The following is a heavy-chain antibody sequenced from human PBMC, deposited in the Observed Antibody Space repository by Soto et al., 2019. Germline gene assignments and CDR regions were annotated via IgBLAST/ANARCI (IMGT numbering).Heavy chain of an antibody. CDR1: GFTFSNYA. D-gene: IGHD2-21*02. Sequence: PGGSLRLSCVVSGFTFSNYAMSWVRQAPGEGLEWVSAINIGGDTTYYADSVKGRFTMSRDSSKNTLYLQMNSLRAEDTAVYYCAKLLVTQMPYYYYGLDVWGQGTTVTVSS. CDR2: INIGGDTT. J-gene: IGHJ6*02. CDR3: AKLLVTQMPYYYYGLDV. V-gene: IGHV3-23*01.